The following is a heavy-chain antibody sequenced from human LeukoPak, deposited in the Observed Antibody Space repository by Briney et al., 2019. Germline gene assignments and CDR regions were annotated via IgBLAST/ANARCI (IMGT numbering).Heavy chain of an antibody. Sequence: SSETLSLTCTVPDGSITNFDWSWVRQSPEKGLEFIGYVHYSGTANYNPSLGSRVTISIDTSKKSFFLKLKSVTAADTAVYYCARGGSEGYFDYWGQGTLVTVSS. CDR3: ARGGSEGYFDY. J-gene: IGHJ4*02. CDR1: DGSITNFD. V-gene: IGHV4-59*08. CDR2: VHYSGTA. D-gene: IGHD1-26*01.